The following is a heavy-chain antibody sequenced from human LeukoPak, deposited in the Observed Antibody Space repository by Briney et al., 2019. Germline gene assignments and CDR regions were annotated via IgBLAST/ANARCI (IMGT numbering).Heavy chain of an antibody. D-gene: IGHD3/OR15-3a*01. V-gene: IGHV3-7*01. J-gene: IGHJ4*02. CDR3: ARLWTGTFDY. CDR1: GFTFSNYW. CDR2: IKQDGSEK. Sequence: GGSLRLSCAASGFTFSNYWMSWVRQAPGKGLQWVANIKQDGSEKYYVDSVKGRFTISRDNAKSSLSLQMNSLRAEDTAVYYCARLWTGTFDYWGQGTLVTVSS.